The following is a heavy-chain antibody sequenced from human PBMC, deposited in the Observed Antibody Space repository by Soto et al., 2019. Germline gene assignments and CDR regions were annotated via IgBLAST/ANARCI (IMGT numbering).Heavy chain of an antibody. V-gene: IGHV4-59*01. J-gene: IGHJ4*02. CDR1: GGSISSYY. Sequence: QVQLQESGPGLVKPSETLSLPCAVSGGSISSYYWSWIRQPPGKGLEWIGYFYYSGSTNHNPSLKSRVTISVDTSKNPFSLQLSSVTAADTAVYYCARGALTTYSDYWGQGTQVTVSS. CDR3: ARGALTTYSDY. CDR2: FYYSGST.